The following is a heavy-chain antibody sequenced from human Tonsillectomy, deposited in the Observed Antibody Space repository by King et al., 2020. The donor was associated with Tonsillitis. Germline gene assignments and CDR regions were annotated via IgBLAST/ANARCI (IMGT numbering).Heavy chain of an antibody. CDR1: GGAITSDH. V-gene: IGHV4-59*08. CDR3: ARLLXXXXXFDS. CDR2: VSNSGRT. Sequence: QLQESGPGLVKPSETLSLTCTVSGGAITSDHWSWIRQPPGKGLEWIGYVSNSGRTNYNPSLKSRVTISEDTSKNQFSLTLRSVTAAATAVYFFARLLXXXXXFDSXGXGALVTXSX. J-gene: IGHJ4*01.